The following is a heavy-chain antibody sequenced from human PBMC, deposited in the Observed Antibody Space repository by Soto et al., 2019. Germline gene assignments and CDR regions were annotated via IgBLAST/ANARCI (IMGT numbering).Heavy chain of an antibody. CDR1: GFTFSSYW. V-gene: IGHV3-7*01. CDR3: GRDAGRRFDY. J-gene: IGHJ4*02. CDR2: MNRDGSEK. Sequence: EVQLVESGGGLVQPGGSLRLSCAASGFTFSSYWMTWARQAPGKGLEWVASMNRDGSEKRYVDSVEGRFTISRDNAKNSLFLQMNSLSPDEKAVYYCGRDAGRRFDYWGQGSLVTVSS. D-gene: IGHD6-13*01.